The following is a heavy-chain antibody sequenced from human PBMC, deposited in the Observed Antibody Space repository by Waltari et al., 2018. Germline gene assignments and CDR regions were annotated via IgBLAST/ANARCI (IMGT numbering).Heavy chain of an antibody. V-gene: IGHV3-23*01. CDR2: SSGSGINT. CDR1: GFTFSSYA. CDR3: AKDRNIVVVPAAPTSAFDL. J-gene: IGHJ2*01. D-gene: IGHD2-2*01. Sequence: EVQLLESGGGLVQPGGSLRLSCAASGFTFSSYAMSWVRQASGKGRGWVSASSGSGINTDHAASGKCRFTISRDNDKNMLDLQMNSLSAEDTAGYYCAKDRNIVVVPAAPTSAFDLWGRGTLVTVSS.